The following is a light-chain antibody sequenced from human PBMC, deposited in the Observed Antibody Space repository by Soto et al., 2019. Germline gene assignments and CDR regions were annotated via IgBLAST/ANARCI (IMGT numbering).Light chain of an antibody. V-gene: IGKV3-15*01. CDR3: QQYARPPYA. CDR2: GAS. CDR1: QSVSSN. Sequence: EIVMTQSPATLSVSPGERATLSCRASQSVSSNLAWYQQKPGQAPRLLIYGASTRATGVPARFSGSRSGPEFTLTINSLQSEDFAVYYCQQYARPPYAFGQGTKVDIK. J-gene: IGKJ2*01.